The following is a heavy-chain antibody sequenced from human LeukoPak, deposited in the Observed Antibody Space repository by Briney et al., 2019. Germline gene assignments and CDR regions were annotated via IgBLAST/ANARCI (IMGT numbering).Heavy chain of an antibody. CDR1: GFTFDDYA. J-gene: IGHJ4*02. CDR3: AKGHYYYDSSGYYFEY. CDR2: IGGDGGST. D-gene: IGHD3-22*01. V-gene: IGHV3-43*02. Sequence: GGALRLSCASSGFTFDDYAMHWGRQAPGKGVEWVSLIGGDGGSTYYAASVKGRFTIARDNSKNSLYLQMNSLRTEDTALYYCAKGHYYYDSSGYYFEYWGQGTLVTVSS.